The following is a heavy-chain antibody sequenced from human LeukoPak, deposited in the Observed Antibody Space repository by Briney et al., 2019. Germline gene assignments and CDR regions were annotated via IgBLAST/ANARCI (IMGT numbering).Heavy chain of an antibody. D-gene: IGHD6-19*01. CDR3: TTVAGTFDY. Sequence: GGTLRLSCAASGFTFSNAWMSWVRQAPGKGQEWVGRIKSKTDGATTDYASPVKGRFTISRDDSKNTLYLQMNSLKTEDTAMYYCTTVAGTFDYWGQGTLVTVSS. J-gene: IGHJ4*02. CDR2: IKSKTDGATT. V-gene: IGHV3-15*01. CDR1: GFTFSNAW.